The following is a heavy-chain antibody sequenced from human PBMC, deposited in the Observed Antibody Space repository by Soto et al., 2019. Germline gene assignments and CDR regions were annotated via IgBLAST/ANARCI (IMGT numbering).Heavy chain of an antibody. CDR2: SYASGRT. J-gene: IGHJ2*01. CDR1: DGSLSSGNW. CDR3: ARVAIVTDRRHGDFDL. D-gene: IGHD2-15*01. V-gene: IGHV4-4*02. Sequence: QVQLQESGPRLVKPSGTLSLTCVVSDGSLSSGNWWTWVRQAPGKGMEWIGESYASGRTNFNPSLKRRVTISMDTTKTQSPGRLSSVSAAETAVYYGARVAIVTDRRHGDFDLWCRGTRVTVSS.